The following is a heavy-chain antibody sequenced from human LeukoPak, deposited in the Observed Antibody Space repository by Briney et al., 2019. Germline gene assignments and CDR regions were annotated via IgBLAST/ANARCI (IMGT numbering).Heavy chain of an antibody. V-gene: IGHV3-11*01. Sequence: GGSLRLSCAASVFTFSDHYMSWIRQTPEKGLEWVAYISTRAAIIYYVDSVKGRFTVSADNAKNSLYLQMNSLRAEDTDVYYCAKSPVGGGAPDAFDIWGQGTMVTVSS. CDR3: AKSPVGGGAPDAFDI. CDR1: VFTFSDHY. CDR2: ISTRAAII. D-gene: IGHD2-15*01. J-gene: IGHJ3*02.